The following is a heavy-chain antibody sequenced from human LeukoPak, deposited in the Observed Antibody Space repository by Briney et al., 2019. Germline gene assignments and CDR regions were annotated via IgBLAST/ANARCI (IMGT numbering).Heavy chain of an antibody. CDR1: GGSFSSYY. CDR3: AREDSSGYYGEILGVVDY. CDR2: IYYSGST. J-gene: IGHJ4*02. Sequence: SETLSLTCAVYGGSFSSYYWGWIRQPPGKGLEWIGSIYYSGSTYYNPSLKSRVTISVDTSKNQFSLKLSSVTAADTAVYYCAREDSSGYYGEILGVVDYWGQGTLVTVSS. V-gene: IGHV4-39*07. D-gene: IGHD3-22*01.